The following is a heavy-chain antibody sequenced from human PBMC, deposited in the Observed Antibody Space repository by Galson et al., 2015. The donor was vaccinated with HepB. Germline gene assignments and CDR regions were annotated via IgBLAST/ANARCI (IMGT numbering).Heavy chain of an antibody. V-gene: IGHV3-30*18. J-gene: IGHJ4*02. CDR1: GFTFTYYA. D-gene: IGHD4-17*01. CDR3: AKAEYDFGDYWPNYYFDY. Sequence: SLRLSCAASGFTFTYYAIHWVRQAPGKGLEWVATMSSDGTNEYYAGSVRGRFTVARDNSKNTLYLQMNSLRTADTAVYYCAKAEYDFGDYWPNYYFDYWGQGTLVTVSS. CDR2: MSSDGTNE.